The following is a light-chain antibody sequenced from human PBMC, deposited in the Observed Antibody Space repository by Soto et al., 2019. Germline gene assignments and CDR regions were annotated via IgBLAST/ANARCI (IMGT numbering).Light chain of an antibody. CDR2: SNN. CDR3: AAWDDSLNGQGV. Sequence: QSVLTQPPSASGTPGQRVTISCSGSISNIGSNTVNWYQQLPGTAPKLLIYSNNQRPSGVPDRFSGSKSGTSASLAISGLQSEDEADYYCAAWDDSLNGQGVFGTGTKLTVL. CDR1: ISNIGSNT. V-gene: IGLV1-44*01. J-gene: IGLJ1*01.